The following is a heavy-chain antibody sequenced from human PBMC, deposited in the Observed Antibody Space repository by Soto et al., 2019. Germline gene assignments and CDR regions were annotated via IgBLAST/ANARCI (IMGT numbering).Heavy chain of an antibody. CDR2: IDTGNQNT. J-gene: IGHJ4*02. CDR1: RYTFTAYA. CDR3: AREVEATGFAY. Sequence: ASVKVSCKASRYTFTAYAIHWLRQAPGQSLEWMGWIDTGNQNTKYSQKFQDRVTITTDTFANTAYMELSSLSFEDTAVYYCAREVEATGFAYWGQGTLVTVAS. D-gene: IGHD1-26*01. V-gene: IGHV1-3*04.